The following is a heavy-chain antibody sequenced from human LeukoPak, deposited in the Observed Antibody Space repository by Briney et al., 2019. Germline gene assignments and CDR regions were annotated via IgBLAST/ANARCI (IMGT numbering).Heavy chain of an antibody. CDR1: GFTVSSNY. CDR3: ASGIPFEY. D-gene: IGHD5-18*01. J-gene: IGHJ4*02. CDR2: IYTSGNT. V-gene: IGHV3-53*01. Sequence: PGGSLILSCAASGFTVSSNYMSWVRQAPGKGLEWVSVIYTSGNTYYADSVKGRFTISRDNSKNTLYLQMNSLRAEDTAVYYCASGIPFEYWGQGTLVTVSS.